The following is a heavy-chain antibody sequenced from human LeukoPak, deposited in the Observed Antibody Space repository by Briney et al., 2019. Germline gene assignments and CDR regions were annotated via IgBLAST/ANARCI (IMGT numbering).Heavy chain of an antibody. CDR1: GGSFSGYY. CDR2: INHSGST. V-gene: IGHV4-34*01. CDR3: ASRSPYSSSLVY. Sequence: SETLSLTCAVYGGSFSGYYWSWIRQPPGKGLEWIGEINHSGSTNYNPSLKSRVTISVDTSKNQFSLKLSSVTAADTAVYYCASRSPYSSSLVYWGQGTLVTVSS. J-gene: IGHJ4*02. D-gene: IGHD6-13*01.